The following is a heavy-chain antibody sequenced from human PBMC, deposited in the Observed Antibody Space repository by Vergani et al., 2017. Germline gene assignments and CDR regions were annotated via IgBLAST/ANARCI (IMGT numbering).Heavy chain of an antibody. D-gene: IGHD2-21*02. J-gene: IGHJ4*02. V-gene: IGHV4-59*01. Sequence: QVQLPESGPGLVKPSETLSLTCTVSGDSISPYFWTWIRQPPGQGLEWIGYISYSGDTNCAPSLKSRVSISLDTSKNQFSLQVNSVTPSDTAVYYCARGGWLVPDVWGQGTLVTVSS. CDR3: ARGGWLVPDV. CDR2: ISYSGDT. CDR1: GDSISPYF.